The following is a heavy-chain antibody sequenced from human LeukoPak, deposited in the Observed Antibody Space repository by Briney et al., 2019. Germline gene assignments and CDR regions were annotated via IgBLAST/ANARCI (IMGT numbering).Heavy chain of an antibody. CDR3: ARAEVIVGTTGFDY. V-gene: IGHV1-46*01. Sequence: ASVKVSCKASGYTFISHYMHWVRQAPGQGLEWMGIINPSGGSTNYAQKFQGRVTMTRDTSTSTVYMELSSLRSEDTAVYYCARAEVIVGTTGFDYWGQGTLVTVSS. J-gene: IGHJ4*02. CDR1: GYTFISHY. CDR2: INPSGGST. D-gene: IGHD1-26*01.